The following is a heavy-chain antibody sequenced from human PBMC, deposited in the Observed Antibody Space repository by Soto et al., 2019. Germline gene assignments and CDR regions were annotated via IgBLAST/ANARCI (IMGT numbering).Heavy chain of an antibody. V-gene: IGHV4-31*03. D-gene: IGHD3-10*01. CDR2: IYYSGST. CDR3: ARDGDYFGSGSPPLLSK. Sequence: QVQLQESGPGLVKPSQTLSLTCTVSGGSITSGGYCWTWIRQHPVKGLEWMGHIYYSGSTSHNPPLKRRVTISIDTSKNQFSLKLTSVTAADTAVYYCARDGDYFGSGSPPLLSKWGQGTLVTVSS. CDR1: GGSITSGGYC. J-gene: IGHJ4*02.